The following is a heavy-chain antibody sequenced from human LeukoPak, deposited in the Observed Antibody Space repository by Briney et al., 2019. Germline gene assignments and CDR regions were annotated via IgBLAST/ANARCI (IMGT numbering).Heavy chain of an antibody. CDR1: GYTFTGYY. V-gene: IGHV1-2*02. CDR3: ARDSTIGYHSSWFDP. CDR2: INPNSGGT. J-gene: IGHJ5*02. Sequence: GASVKVSCKASGYTFTGYYMHWVRQAPGQGLEWMGWINPNSGGTNYAQKFHGRVTMTRDTSISTAYMELSRLRSDDTAVYYCARDSTIGYHSSWFDPWGQGTLVTVSS. D-gene: IGHD5-12*01.